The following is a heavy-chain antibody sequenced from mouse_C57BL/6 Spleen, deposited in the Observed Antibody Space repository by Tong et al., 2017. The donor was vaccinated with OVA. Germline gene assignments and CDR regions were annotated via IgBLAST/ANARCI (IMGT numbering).Heavy chain of an antibody. J-gene: IGHJ4*01. V-gene: IGHV5-6*01. CDR1: GFTFSSYG. CDR2: ISSGGSYT. CDR3: AREATDAMDY. Sequence: EVQLQESGGDLVKPGGSLKLSCAASGFTFSSYGMSWVRQTPDKRLEWVATISSGGSYTYYPDSVKGRFTISRDNAKNTLYLQMSSLKSEDTAMYYCAREATDAMDYWGQGTSVTVSS.